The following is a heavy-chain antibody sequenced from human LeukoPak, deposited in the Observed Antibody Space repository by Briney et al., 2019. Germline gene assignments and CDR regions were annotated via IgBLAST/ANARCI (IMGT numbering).Heavy chain of an antibody. CDR2: IKEDGSDK. CDR1: AFTFSSYW. CDR3: ARENYDILTYFGTGMDV. D-gene: IGHD3-9*01. V-gene: IGHV3-7*04. Sequence: GGSLRLSCSASAFTFSSYWMTWVRQAPGKGLEWVATIKEDGSDKYYVDSVRGRFTISRDNAENSLYLQMNSLRAEDTAVYYCARENYDILTYFGTGMDVWGQGTTVTVSS. J-gene: IGHJ6*02.